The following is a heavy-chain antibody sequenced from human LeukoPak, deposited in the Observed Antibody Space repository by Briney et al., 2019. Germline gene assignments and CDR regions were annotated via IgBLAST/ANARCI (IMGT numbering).Heavy chain of an antibody. J-gene: IGHJ3*02. V-gene: IGHV3-30*04. CDR2: IFFDGSRK. Sequence: GGSLRLSCAASGFTFNNYAMHWVRQAPGKGLEWVALIFFDGSRKYYADSVEGRVTISRDNSKSTLYLQMNSLRAEDTALYYCAKDQSNGWYNIWGRGTMVTVSS. D-gene: IGHD6-19*01. CDR3: AKDQSNGWYNI. CDR1: GFTFNNYA.